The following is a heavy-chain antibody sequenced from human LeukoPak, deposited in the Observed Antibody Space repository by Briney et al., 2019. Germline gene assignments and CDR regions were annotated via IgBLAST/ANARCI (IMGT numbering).Heavy chain of an antibody. CDR1: GGSISSYY. V-gene: IGHV4-59*08. J-gene: IGHJ4*02. CDR3: QSRFLEWLLDY. Sequence: PSETLSLTCTVSGGSISSYYWSWIRQPPGKGLEWIGYIHYSGSTNSNPSLRSRVTISVDTSKNQFSLKLSSVTAADTAVYYCQSRFLEWLLDYWGQGTLVTVSS. CDR2: IHYSGST. D-gene: IGHD3-3*01.